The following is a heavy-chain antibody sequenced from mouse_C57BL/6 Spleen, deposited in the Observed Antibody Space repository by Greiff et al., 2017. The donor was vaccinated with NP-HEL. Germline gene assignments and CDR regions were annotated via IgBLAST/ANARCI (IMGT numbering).Heavy chain of an antibody. CDR3: ARDPIYYGTPYAMDD. CDR1: GYTFTSYW. CDR2: IHPNSGST. J-gene: IGHJ4*01. D-gene: IGHD2-1*01. Sequence: QVQLQQPGAELVKPGASVKLSCKASGYTFTSYWMHWVKQRPGQGLEWIGMIHPNSGSTNYNEKFKSKATLTVDKSSSTAYMQLSSLTSEDSAVYYCARDPIYYGTPYAMDDRGQGTSVTVSS. V-gene: IGHV1-64*01.